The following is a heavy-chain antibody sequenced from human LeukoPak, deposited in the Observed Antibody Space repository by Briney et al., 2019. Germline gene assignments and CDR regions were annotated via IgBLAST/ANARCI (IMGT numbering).Heavy chain of an antibody. CDR1: GYTFTGYY. J-gene: IGHJ5*02. Sequence: ASVKVSCKASGYTFTGYYMHWVRQAPGQGREWMGWINPNSGGTNYAQKFQGRVTMTRDTSISTAYMELSRLRSDDTAVYYCARARWAAAGTRWFDPWGQGTLVTVSS. D-gene: IGHD6-13*01. V-gene: IGHV1-2*02. CDR2: INPNSGGT. CDR3: ARARWAAAGTRWFDP.